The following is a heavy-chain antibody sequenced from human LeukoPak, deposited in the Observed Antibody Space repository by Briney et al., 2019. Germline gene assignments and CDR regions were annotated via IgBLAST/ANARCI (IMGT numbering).Heavy chain of an antibody. D-gene: IGHD2-2*02. CDR1: GFTFSSYW. V-gene: IGHV3-74*01. J-gene: IGHJ6*02. CDR2: IKGDGSST. Sequence: GGSLRLSCAASGFTFSSYWMHWVRHTPGKGLVWVSRIKGDGSSTSYADSVKGRFTISRDNAKNTLYLQMNSLRAEDTAVYYCARRSDCSSTSCYTYYYYYYGMDVWGQGTTVTVSS. CDR3: ARRSDCSSTSCYTYYYYYYGMDV.